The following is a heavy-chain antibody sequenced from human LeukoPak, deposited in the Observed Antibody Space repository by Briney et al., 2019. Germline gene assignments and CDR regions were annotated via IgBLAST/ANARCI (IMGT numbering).Heavy chain of an antibody. D-gene: IGHD6-25*01. V-gene: IGHV3-7*05. Sequence: PGGSLRLSCVASGFTFSSYWMAWVRQAPGKGLEWVANTNQDGSEKNYVDSVKSRLTISRDNAKNSLCLQMNSLRAEDTAVYYCGGGGYWGQGILVTVSS. J-gene: IGHJ4*02. CDR3: GGGGY. CDR1: GFTFSSYW. CDR2: TNQDGSEK.